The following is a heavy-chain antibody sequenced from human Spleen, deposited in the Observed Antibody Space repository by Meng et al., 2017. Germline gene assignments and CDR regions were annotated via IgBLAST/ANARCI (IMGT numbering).Heavy chain of an antibody. J-gene: IGHJ5*02. CDR3: ARGELGYCSGGSCYSIPGWFDP. D-gene: IGHD2-15*01. Sequence: ASVKVSCKPSGYNFPDYYIHWVRRAPGQGLEWMGRINPKSGDTHYAQKFQARVTMTGDTSISTAYMELSGLRSDDTAMYYCARGELGYCSGGSCYSIPGWFDPWGQGTLVTVSS. V-gene: IGHV1-2*06. CDR2: INPKSGDT. CDR1: GYNFPDYY.